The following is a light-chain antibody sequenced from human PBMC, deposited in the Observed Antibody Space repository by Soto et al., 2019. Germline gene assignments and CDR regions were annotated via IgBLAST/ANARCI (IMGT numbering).Light chain of an antibody. CDR1: SSDVGGYNY. CDR3: SSYSSSSTEV. J-gene: IGLJ1*01. V-gene: IGLV2-14*01. CDR2: DVS. Sequence: QSALTQPASVSGSPGQSITISCTGTSSDVGGYNYVSWYQQHPGKAPKLMIYDVSGRPSGVSDRFSGSKSGNTASLTISGLQAEDEADYYCSSYSSSSTEVFGTGNKVTVL.